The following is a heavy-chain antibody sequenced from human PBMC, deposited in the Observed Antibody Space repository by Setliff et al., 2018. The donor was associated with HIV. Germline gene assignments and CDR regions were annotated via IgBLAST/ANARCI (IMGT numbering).Heavy chain of an antibody. Sequence: SVKVSCKAIGGTFSTYSISWMRQAPGQGLEWLGGIIPLFGIPNYAQKFQDRVTITTGESTTAAYMELSSLRYEDTAVYYCARDRGNYGDYPIWGQGTKVTVSS. V-gene: IGHV1-69*05. D-gene: IGHD4-17*01. CDR1: GGTFSTYS. CDR3: ARDRGNYGDYPI. J-gene: IGHJ3*02. CDR2: IIPLFGIP.